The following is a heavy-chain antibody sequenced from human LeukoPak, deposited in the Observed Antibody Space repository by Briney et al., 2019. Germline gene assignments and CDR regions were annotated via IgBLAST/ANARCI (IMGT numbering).Heavy chain of an antibody. CDR1: GYTFTSYG. Sequence: GASVKVSCKASGYTFTSYGISWVRQAPGQGLEWMGGIIPIFGTANYAQKFQGRVTITADESTSTAYMELSSLRSEDTAVYYCARDLGKYCSSTSCYYYGMDVWGQGTTVTVSS. D-gene: IGHD2-2*01. CDR2: IIPIFGTA. CDR3: ARDLGKYCSSTSCYYYGMDV. V-gene: IGHV1-69*13. J-gene: IGHJ6*02.